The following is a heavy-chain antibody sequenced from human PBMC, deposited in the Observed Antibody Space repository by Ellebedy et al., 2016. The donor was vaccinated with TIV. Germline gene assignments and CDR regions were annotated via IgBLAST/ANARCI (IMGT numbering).Heavy chain of an antibody. Sequence: SGPTLVKPKETLTLTCTVSGFSLTNIIMGVSWIRQPPGKALEWLAHIFSNDEKSYRTSLEARLSISKDTAKSQVVLTVANMDPVETATYYCVRALKYCGGDCTYKFDFWGQGALVTVSS. CDR1: GFSLTNIIMG. J-gene: IGHJ4*02. V-gene: IGHV2-26*01. CDR2: IFSNDEK. CDR3: VRALKYCGGDCTYKFDF. D-gene: IGHD2-21*02.